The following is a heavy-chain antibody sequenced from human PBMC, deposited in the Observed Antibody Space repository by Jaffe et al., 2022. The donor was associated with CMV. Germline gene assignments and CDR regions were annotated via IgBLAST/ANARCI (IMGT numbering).Heavy chain of an antibody. CDR3: ARLGRIAAISQGDFDY. J-gene: IGHJ4*02. Sequence: QLQLQESGPGLVRPSETLSLACTVSGGSVSSNNHYWGWIRQPPGKGLEWIGSIHHDGTTFRNTSLRSRVAISIDTSQNQFSLRLSSVTVTDTAVYYCARLGRIAAISQGDFDYWGQGTLVTVSS. V-gene: IGHV4-39*01. CDR2: IHHDGTT. D-gene: IGHD2-15*01. CDR1: GGSVSSNNHY.